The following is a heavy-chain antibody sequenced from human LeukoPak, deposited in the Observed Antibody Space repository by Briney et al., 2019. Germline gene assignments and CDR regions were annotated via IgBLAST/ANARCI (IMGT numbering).Heavy chain of an antibody. CDR3: AKDMSPYYYGSGNLDY. Sequence: PGRSLRLSCAASGFTFDDYAMHWVRQGSGKGLEWVSGISWNSGSIGYADSVKGRFTISRDNAKNSLYLQMNSLRAEDTALYYCAKDMSPYYYGSGNLDYWGQGTLVTVSS. CDR2: ISWNSGSI. CDR1: GFTFDDYA. J-gene: IGHJ4*02. V-gene: IGHV3-9*01. D-gene: IGHD3-10*01.